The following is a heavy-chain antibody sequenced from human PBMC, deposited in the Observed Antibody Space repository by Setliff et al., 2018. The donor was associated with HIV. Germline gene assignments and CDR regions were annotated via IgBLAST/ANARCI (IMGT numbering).Heavy chain of an antibody. CDR2: INHDRTA. V-gene: IGHV4-39*07. CDR3: AGDTHSPSRWDH. Sequence: PSETLSLTCTVSGGSVSSSTTYYWGWIRQPPGKGLEWIGEINHDRTANYNPSLKSRVSMSVDTSNNRVSLRLTSVTAADTAMYYCAGDTHSPSRWDHWGQGTLVTVSS. D-gene: IGHD2-2*01. J-gene: IGHJ4*02. CDR1: GGSVSSSTTYY.